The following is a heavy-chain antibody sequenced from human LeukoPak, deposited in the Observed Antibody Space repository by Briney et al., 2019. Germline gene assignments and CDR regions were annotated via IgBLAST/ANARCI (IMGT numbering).Heavy chain of an antibody. V-gene: IGHV1-18*01. D-gene: IGHD2-2*01. CDR1: GYTFTNYG. CDR2: INTYNGNT. Sequence: GASVKVSCKTSGYTFTNYGIGWLRQAPGQGLEWMGWINTYNGNTYYGQKFQGRVTMTTDTSTGTAYMDLRSLRSDDTAVYYCARGHRVVTNPWGQGTLVTVSS. CDR3: ARGHRVVTNP. J-gene: IGHJ4*02.